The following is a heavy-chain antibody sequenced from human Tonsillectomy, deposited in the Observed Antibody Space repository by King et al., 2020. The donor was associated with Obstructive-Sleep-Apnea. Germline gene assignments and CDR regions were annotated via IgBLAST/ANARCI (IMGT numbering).Heavy chain of an antibody. J-gene: IGHJ4*02. V-gene: IGHV1-2*04. CDR1: GYTFTGYY. CDR3: ARGRWAAPYYFDY. Sequence: QLVQYGAEVKKPGASVKVSCKASGYTFTGYYMHWVRQAPGQGLEWMGWINPNSGGTNYAQKFQGWVTMTRDTSISTAYMELSRLRSDDTAVYYCARGRWAAPYYFDYWGQGTLVTVSS. CDR2: INPNSGGT. D-gene: IGHD6-6*01.